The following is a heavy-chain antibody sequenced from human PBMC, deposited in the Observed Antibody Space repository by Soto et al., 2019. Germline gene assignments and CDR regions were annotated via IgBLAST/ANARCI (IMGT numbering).Heavy chain of an antibody. J-gene: IGHJ6*02. CDR2: ISYDGNIK. CDR3: ARAGYCSGGRCYSPYYYYYGMDV. D-gene: IGHD2-15*01. V-gene: IGHV3-30-3*01. Sequence: GGSVRLSCGASAFSFSHYAMHWVRQAPGKGLECVAVISYDGNIKRYADSVKGRFTISRDNSENTLYLQMNSLSPEDTAVYYCARAGYCSGGRCYSPYYYYYGMDVWGQGTTVTVSS. CDR1: AFSFSHYA.